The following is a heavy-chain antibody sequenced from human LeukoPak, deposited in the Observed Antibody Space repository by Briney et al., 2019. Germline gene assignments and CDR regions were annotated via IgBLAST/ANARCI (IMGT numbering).Heavy chain of an antibody. CDR2: IWYDGSNK. D-gene: IGHD3-16*02. J-gene: IGHJ4*02. CDR1: GFTFSSYG. CDR3: AREGITFGGVIDY. V-gene: IGHV3-33*01. Sequence: PGRSLRLSCAASGFTFSSYGMHWVRQAPGRGLEWVAVIWYDGSNKYYADSVKGRFTISRDNSKSTLYLQMNSLRAEDTAVYYCAREGITFGGVIDYWGQGTLVTVSS.